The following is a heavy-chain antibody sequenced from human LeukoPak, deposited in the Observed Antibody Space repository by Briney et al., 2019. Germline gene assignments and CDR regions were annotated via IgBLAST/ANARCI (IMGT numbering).Heavy chain of an antibody. CDR3: VRMHGDYDDRYYFDY. D-gene: IGHD4-17*01. CDR1: EFIFHIYE. CDR2: ISSSGITT. J-gene: IGHJ4*02. Sequence: GGSLRLSCAASEFIFHIYEMNWVRQAPGKGLEWVSYISSSGITTYYADSVKGRFTISRDNAKNSLYLQMNSLRAEDTAVYYCVRMHGDYDDRYYFDYWGQGTLVTVSS. V-gene: IGHV3-48*03.